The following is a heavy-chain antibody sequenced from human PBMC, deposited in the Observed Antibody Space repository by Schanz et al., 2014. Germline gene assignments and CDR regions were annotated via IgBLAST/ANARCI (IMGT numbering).Heavy chain of an antibody. J-gene: IGHJ3*02. D-gene: IGHD1-1*01. V-gene: IGHV3-33*01. CDR3: ARDRWDWNNAFDI. Sequence: QVQLVESGGGVVQPGGSLRLSCAASGFTFSSFGMHWVRQAPGKGLEWVAVIWYDGSNKDYADSVKGRFTISRDNSKNMLYLQMNSLRAEDTAVYYCARDRWDWNNAFDIWGQGTMVTVSS. CDR1: GFTFSSFG. CDR2: IWYDGSNK.